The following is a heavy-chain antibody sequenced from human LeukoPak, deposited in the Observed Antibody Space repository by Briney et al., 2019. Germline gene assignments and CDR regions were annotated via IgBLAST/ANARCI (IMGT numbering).Heavy chain of an antibody. D-gene: IGHD3-3*01. Sequence: GGSLRLSCAASGFTVSSNYMSWVRQAPGKGLEWVSVIYSGGSTYYADSVKGRFTISRDNAKNSLYLQMNSLRAEDTAVYYCARGPTRGTIFGVPEHWGQGTLVTVSS. V-gene: IGHV3-53*01. CDR3: ARGPTRGTIFGVPEH. CDR1: GFTVSSNY. CDR2: IYSGGST. J-gene: IGHJ1*01.